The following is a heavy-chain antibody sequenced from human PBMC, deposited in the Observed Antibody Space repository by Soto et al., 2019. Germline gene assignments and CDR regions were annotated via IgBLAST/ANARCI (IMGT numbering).Heavy chain of an antibody. CDR3: ARDLGGYCGVDCYPLYV. D-gene: IGHD2-21*02. J-gene: IGHJ6*02. Sequence: SETLSLTCTVSGGSISSYYWSWIRQPPGKGLEWIGYIYYSGSTNYNPSLKSRVTISVDTSKNQFSLKMNSVTAADTAVYYCARDLGGYCGVDCYPLYVWGQGTTVPVSS. CDR1: GGSISSYY. V-gene: IGHV4-59*01. CDR2: IYYSGST.